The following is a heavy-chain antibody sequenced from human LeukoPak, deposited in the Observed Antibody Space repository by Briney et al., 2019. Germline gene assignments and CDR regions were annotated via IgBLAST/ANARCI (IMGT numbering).Heavy chain of an antibody. CDR3: ARSSGSYLVDDAFDI. Sequence: GESLRISCKGFGYNFVNYWIGWVRQMPGKGLEWMGIIHPGDSETRYSPSFQGHVTISADKSISTAYLQWSSLKASDTAMYYCARSSGSYLVDDAFDIWGQGTMVTVSS. V-gene: IGHV5-51*01. J-gene: IGHJ3*02. D-gene: IGHD1-26*01. CDR1: GYNFVNYW. CDR2: IHPGDSET.